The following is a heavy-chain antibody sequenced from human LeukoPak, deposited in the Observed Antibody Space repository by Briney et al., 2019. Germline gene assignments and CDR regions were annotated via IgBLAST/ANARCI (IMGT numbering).Heavy chain of an antibody. Sequence: SVKVSCKASGGIFSSYAISGVRQAPGQGLEWMGGIIPIFGTANYAQKFQGRVTITTDESTSTAYMELSSLRSEDTAVYYCARDLSIPPTQYYFDYWGQGTLVTVSS. V-gene: IGHV1-69*05. CDR2: IIPIFGTA. CDR1: GGIFSSYA. J-gene: IGHJ4*02. D-gene: IGHD1-14*01. CDR3: ARDLSIPPTQYYFDY.